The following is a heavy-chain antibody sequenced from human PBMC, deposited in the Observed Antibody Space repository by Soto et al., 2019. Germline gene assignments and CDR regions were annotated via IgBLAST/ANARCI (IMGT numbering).Heavy chain of an antibody. CDR3: ARRPRGVSGSYYDY. CDR1: GYIFTNYW. CDR2: IYPGDSDT. D-gene: IGHD1-26*01. V-gene: IGHV5-51*01. J-gene: IGHJ4*02. Sequence: PGESLKISCNASGYIFTNYWIGWGRQMPGKGLEWMGIIYPGDSDTRYSPSFQGQVTISADKSITTAYLQWSSLKASDTAIYYCARRPRGVSGSYYDYWGQGVLVTVSS.